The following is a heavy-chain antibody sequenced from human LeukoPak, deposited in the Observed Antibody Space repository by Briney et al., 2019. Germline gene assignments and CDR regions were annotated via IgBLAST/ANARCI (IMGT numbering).Heavy chain of an antibody. D-gene: IGHD3-22*01. V-gene: IGHV3-74*01. J-gene: IGHJ4*02. Sequence: GSLRLSCAASGFTFSNYWMFWVRQAPGKGLLWVSRIIGDGSSRTYADSVMGRFTISRDNANNTLYLSMNSLRAEDTAVYYCARLQRYYDNSGYFFDSWGQGTLVTVSS. CDR3: ARLQRYYDNSGYFFDS. CDR2: IIGDGSSR. CDR1: GFTFSNYW.